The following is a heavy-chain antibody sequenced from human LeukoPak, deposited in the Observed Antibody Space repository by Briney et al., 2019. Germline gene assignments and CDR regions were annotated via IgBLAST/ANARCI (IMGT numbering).Heavy chain of an antibody. CDR1: DNYW. V-gene: IGHV3-74*01. Sequence: PGGSLRLSCAASDNYWTHWVRQVPGKGLVWVSHINSDGSWTSYADSVKGRITTSKDNAKNTVYLQMNSLRAEDTAVYYCVSFYETYWGRGTLVTVSS. D-gene: IGHD2/OR15-2a*01. J-gene: IGHJ4*02. CDR3: VSFYETY. CDR2: INSDGSWT.